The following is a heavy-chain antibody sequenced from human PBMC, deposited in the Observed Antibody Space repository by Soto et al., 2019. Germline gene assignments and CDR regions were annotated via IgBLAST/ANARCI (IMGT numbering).Heavy chain of an antibody. Sequence: EVQLVESGGGLVKPGGSLRLSCAASGFTFSSYSMNWVRQAPGKGLEWVSSISSSSSYIYYADSVKGRFTISRDNAKNPLYLQMNSLRAEDTAVYYCAAREFPVVAATGGWGQGTLVTVSS. CDR2: ISSSSSYI. CDR1: GFTFSSYS. CDR3: AAREFPVVAATGG. J-gene: IGHJ4*02. D-gene: IGHD2-15*01. V-gene: IGHV3-21*01.